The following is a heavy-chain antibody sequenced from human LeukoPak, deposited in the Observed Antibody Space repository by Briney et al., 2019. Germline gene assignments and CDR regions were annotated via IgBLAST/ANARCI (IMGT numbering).Heavy chain of an antibody. CDR1: GGSISSSSYY. Sequence: NPSETLSLTCTVSGGSISSSSYYWGWIRQPPGKGLEWIGSIYYSGSTYYNPSLKSRVTISVDTSKNQFSLKLSSVTAADTAVYYCARVIPADSGSYYGFDYWGQGTLVTVSS. V-gene: IGHV4-39*07. J-gene: IGHJ4*02. D-gene: IGHD1-26*01. CDR2: IYYSGST. CDR3: ARVIPADSGSYYGFDY.